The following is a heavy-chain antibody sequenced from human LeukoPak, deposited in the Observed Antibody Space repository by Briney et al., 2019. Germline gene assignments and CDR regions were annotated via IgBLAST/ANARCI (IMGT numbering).Heavy chain of an antibody. Sequence: KPSETLSLTCTVSGGSISSGGYYWSWIRQHPGKGLEWIGYIYYSGSTYYNPSLKSRVTISVDTSKNQFSLKLSSVTAADTAVYYCARVVVAATTFDYWGQGTLVTVSS. J-gene: IGHJ4*02. CDR2: IYYSGST. CDR1: GGSISSGGYY. CDR3: ARVVVAATTFDY. D-gene: IGHD2-15*01. V-gene: IGHV4-31*03.